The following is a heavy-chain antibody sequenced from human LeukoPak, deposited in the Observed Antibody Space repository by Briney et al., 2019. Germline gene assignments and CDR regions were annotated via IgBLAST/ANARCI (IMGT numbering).Heavy chain of an antibody. CDR3: ARADGILTGYLPHYYYYMDV. J-gene: IGHJ6*03. Sequence: GGSLRLSCAASGFTFSSYSMNWVRQAPGKGLEWVSSISSSSSYIYYADSVKGRFTISRDNAKNSLYLQMNSLRAEDTAVYYCARADGILTGYLPHYYYYMDVWGKGTTVTVSS. D-gene: IGHD3-9*01. CDR1: GFTFSSYS. CDR2: ISSSSSYI. V-gene: IGHV3-21*01.